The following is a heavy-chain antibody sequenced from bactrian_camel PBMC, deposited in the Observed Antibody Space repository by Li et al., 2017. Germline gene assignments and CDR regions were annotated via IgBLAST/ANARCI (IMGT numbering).Heavy chain of an antibody. Sequence: VQLVESGGDSVQTGGSLPLSCVPTGTRYTYTSPCMAWFRPGPGKEREGVALIYTQAYGNGRTCYGDSVKGRFTLAQDYKKKIVWLQMSSLRPEDTAMYYCAGDPAASIKSCTGGSFSGRYWGQGTQVTVS. D-gene: IGHD1*01. CDR2: IYTQAYGNGRT. CDR1: GTRYTYTSPC. J-gene: IGHJ4*01. V-gene: IGHV3S1*01. CDR3: AGDPAASIKSCTGGSFSGRY.